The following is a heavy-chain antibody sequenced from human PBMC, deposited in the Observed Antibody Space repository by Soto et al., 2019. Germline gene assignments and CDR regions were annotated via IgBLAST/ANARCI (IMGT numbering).Heavy chain of an antibody. J-gene: IGHJ3*02. V-gene: IGHV1-69*13. D-gene: IGHD3-3*01. CDR2: IIPIFGTA. CDR3: ATSRITTFGVVIGSPDAFDI. CDR1: GGTFSSYA. Sequence: GASVKVSCKASGGTFSSYAISWVRQAPGQGLEWMGGIIPIFGTANYAQKFQGRVTITADESTSTAYMELSSLRSEDTAVYYCATSRITTFGVVIGSPDAFDIWGQGTMVTVSS.